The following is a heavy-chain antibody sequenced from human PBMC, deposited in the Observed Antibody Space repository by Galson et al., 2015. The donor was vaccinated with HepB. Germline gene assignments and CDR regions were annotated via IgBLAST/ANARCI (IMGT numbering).Heavy chain of an antibody. V-gene: IGHV3-53*01. Sequence: SLRLSCAVSGFTVSRNYMNWVRQAPGKGLEWVSVIYSDGNTYYADSVKGRFTISRDNSKNTLYLQMNSLRAEDTAVYYCAKGYGSAWYTGLGYWGQGTLVTVSS. CDR1: GFTVSRNY. CDR3: AKGYGSAWYTGLGY. CDR2: IYSDGNT. D-gene: IGHD6-19*01. J-gene: IGHJ4*02.